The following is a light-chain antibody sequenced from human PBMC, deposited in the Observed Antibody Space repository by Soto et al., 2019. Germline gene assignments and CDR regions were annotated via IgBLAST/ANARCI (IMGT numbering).Light chain of an antibody. Sequence: EIVLMQSPGTLSLSTGERGTLCCRASQSVSTTYLAWYQQKPGQAPRLLIYGASSRATGIPDRFSGSGSGTDFTLTISRLEPEDFAIYYCQQYGSLPWTFAQGTNVDIK. CDR2: GAS. J-gene: IGKJ1*01. CDR1: QSVSTTY. V-gene: IGKV3-20*01. CDR3: QQYGSLPWT.